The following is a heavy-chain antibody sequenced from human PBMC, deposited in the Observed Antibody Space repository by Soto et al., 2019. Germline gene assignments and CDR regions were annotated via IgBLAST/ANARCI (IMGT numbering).Heavy chain of an antibody. D-gene: IGHD3-16*01. J-gene: IGHJ3*01. CDR2: LNPDSGEA. CDR3: ARGGIYESGLYKGDLDV. CDR1: GYSLTGYY. Sequence: QAQLVQSGAEMKKSGASLKVSCQASGYSLTGYYLHWIRQAPGQGLEWMGWLNPDSGEAIYAQKFQGRVTMTRDTTISTAYLEVWSLTSDDTAVYYCARGGIYESGLYKGDLDVWGQGTFVSVSS. V-gene: IGHV1-2*02.